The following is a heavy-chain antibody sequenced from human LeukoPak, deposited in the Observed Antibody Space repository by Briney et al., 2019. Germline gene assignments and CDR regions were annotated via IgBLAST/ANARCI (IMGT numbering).Heavy chain of an antibody. CDR2: INPNSGGT. J-gene: IGHJ6*02. D-gene: IGHD6-19*01. Sequence: ASVKVCCKASGYTFTGYYMHWVRQAPGQGLEWMGWINPNSGGTNYAQKFQGRVTMTRDTSISTAYMELSRLRSDDTAVYYCARVVAGTTWYYYYGMDVWGQGTTVTVSS. CDR3: ARVVAGTTWYYYYGMDV. CDR1: GYTFTGYY. V-gene: IGHV1-2*02.